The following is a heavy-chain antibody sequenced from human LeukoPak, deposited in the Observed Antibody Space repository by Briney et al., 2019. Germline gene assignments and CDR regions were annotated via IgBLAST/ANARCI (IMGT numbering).Heavy chain of an antibody. CDR3: GAVPAAYYYYGMDV. Sequence: GASVKVSCKASGGTFSSYAISWVRQAPGQGLEWMGGIIPIFGTANYAQKFQGRVTITADESTSTAYMELSSLRSEDTAVYYCGAVPAAYYYYGMDVWGHGTTVTVSS. CDR1: GGTFSSYA. J-gene: IGHJ6*02. D-gene: IGHD2-2*01. V-gene: IGHV1-69*13. CDR2: IIPIFGTA.